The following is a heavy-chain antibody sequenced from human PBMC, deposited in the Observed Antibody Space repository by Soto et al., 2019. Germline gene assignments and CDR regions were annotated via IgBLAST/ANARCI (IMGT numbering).Heavy chain of an antibody. J-gene: IGHJ6*02. D-gene: IGHD6-13*01. Sequence: GGSLRLSCAASGFTFSSSAMSWVRQAPGKGLEWISSSSQSDGRTWYADSVRGRFTISRDNSKNTLYLQMNSLRAEDTAVYYCARDPGSSSWYQPPPHYYYYGMDVWGQGTTVTVSS. CDR1: GFTFSSSA. CDR3: ARDPGSSSWYQPPPHYYYYGMDV. V-gene: IGHV3-23*01. CDR2: SSQSDGRT.